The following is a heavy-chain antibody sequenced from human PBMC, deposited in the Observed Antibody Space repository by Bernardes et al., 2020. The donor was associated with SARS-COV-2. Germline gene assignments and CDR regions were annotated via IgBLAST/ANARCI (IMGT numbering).Heavy chain of an antibody. Sequence: SETLSLTCTVSGDSISGYYWSWIRQAAGKGLEWIGRIYSSGNTNYNPSLRSRVIMSEDTSKNQVSLRLSSVTAADTAVYYCAREAIQLWFFDNWGQGSLVTGSS. CDR3: AREAIQLWFFDN. V-gene: IGHV4-4*07. J-gene: IGHJ4*02. D-gene: IGHD2-21*01. CDR1: GDSISGYY. CDR2: IYSSGNT.